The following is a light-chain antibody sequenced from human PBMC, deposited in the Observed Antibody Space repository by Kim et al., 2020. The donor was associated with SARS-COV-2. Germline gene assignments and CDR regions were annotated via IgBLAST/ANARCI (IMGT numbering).Light chain of an antibody. CDR1: SLRSYS. CDR2: AEN. V-gene: IGLV3-19*01. J-gene: IGLJ2*01. Sequence: ALGQTVRITCQGDSLRSYSASWYQQKPGQAPILVLYAENNRPSGTPDRFSGSSSGNTASLTITGTQAEDEADYYCKSRDTSGYLLVFGGGTQLTVL. CDR3: KSRDTSGYLLV.